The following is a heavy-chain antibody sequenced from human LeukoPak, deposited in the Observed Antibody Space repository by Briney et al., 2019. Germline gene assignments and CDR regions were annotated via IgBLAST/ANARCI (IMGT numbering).Heavy chain of an antibody. CDR2: IIPIFGTA. CDR3: ARDPEVIVGGDL. Sequence: SVKVSCKASGGTFSSYAISWVRQAPGQGLEWMGGIIPIFGTANYAQKFQGRVTITTDESTSTAYMELSSLRSEDTAVYYCARDPEVIVGGDLWGQGTLVTVSS. J-gene: IGHJ5*02. D-gene: IGHD2/OR15-2a*01. CDR1: GGTFSSYA. V-gene: IGHV1-69*05.